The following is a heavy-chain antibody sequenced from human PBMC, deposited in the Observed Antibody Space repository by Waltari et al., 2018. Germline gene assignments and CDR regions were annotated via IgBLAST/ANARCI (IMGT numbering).Heavy chain of an antibody. V-gene: IGHV4-34*01. CDR3: ARGQRAYYGSGSLFDY. Sequence: VQLQQWGAGLLKPSATLSLTCAVYGGSFSGYYWSWIRQPPGKGLEWIGEINHSGSTNYNPSLKSRVTISVDTSKNQFSLKLSSVTAADTAVYYCARGQRAYYGSGSLFDYWGQGTLVTVSS. D-gene: IGHD3-10*01. CDR1: GGSFSGYY. CDR2: INHSGST. J-gene: IGHJ4*02.